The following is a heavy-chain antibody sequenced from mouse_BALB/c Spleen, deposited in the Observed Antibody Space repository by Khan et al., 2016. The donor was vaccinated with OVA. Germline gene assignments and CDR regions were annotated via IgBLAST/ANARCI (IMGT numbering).Heavy chain of an antibody. Sequence: QVQLKQSGPGLVAPSQSLSITCSISGFSLTSYGVNWVRQPPGKGLEWLGVIWGDGSTNYHSTLKSRLIITKDNSKRQVFLTLNSLQTDDTATYYCAKFTPDYYSMDYWGQGTSVTGSS. CDR2: IWGDGST. J-gene: IGHJ4*01. CDR3: AKFTPDYYSMDY. D-gene: IGHD1-1*01. V-gene: IGHV2-3*01. CDR1: GFSLTSYG.